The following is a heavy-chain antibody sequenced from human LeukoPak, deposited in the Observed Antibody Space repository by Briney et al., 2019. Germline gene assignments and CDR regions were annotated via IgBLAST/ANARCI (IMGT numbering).Heavy chain of an antibody. J-gene: IGHJ4*02. CDR2: ISSSSSYI. V-gene: IGHV3-21*01. Sequence: PGGSLRLACAPSGFTFSSYSMNWVRQAPGKGLEWVSSISSSSSYIYYADSVKGRFTISRDNAKNSLYLQMNSLRAEDTAVYYCARRTYDYTDYWGQGTLVTVSS. CDR3: ARRTYDYTDY. CDR1: GFTFSSYS. D-gene: IGHD4-11*01.